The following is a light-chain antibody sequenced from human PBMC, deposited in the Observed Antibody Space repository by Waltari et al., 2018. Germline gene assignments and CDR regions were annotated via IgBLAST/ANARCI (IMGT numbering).Light chain of an antibody. CDR1: SDINVELYN. Sequence: QPVLTQPPSSSASPGETARLTCTLSSDINVELYNIYWYQKKTGSPPRYLLYYYSDSDKGQGSGVPSRFSGSKDVSANAGILLISGLQSEDEADYYCMIWPNNIWVFGGGTRLTVL. CDR2: YYSDSDK. J-gene: IGLJ3*02. V-gene: IGLV5-37*01. CDR3: MIWPNNIWV.